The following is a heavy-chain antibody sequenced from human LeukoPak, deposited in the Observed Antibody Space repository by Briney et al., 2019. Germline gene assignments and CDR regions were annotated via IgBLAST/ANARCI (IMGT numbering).Heavy chain of an antibody. J-gene: IGHJ3*02. CDR3: VRGYYYDSSGYWVRAFDI. Sequence: SQTLSPTRALAAGSISFAGYACGWLRQPPGKGLEWIGYMYHSGTTHYNPSLKSRVTISVDRSKNQFSLKLSSVTAADTAVYYCVRGYYYDSSGYWVRAFDIWGQGTMVTVSS. V-gene: IGHV4-30-2*01. CDR2: MYHSGTT. D-gene: IGHD3-22*01. CDR1: AGSISFAGYA.